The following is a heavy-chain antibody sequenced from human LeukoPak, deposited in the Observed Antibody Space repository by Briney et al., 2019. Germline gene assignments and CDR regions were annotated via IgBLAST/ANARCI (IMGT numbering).Heavy chain of an antibody. J-gene: IGHJ3*01. Sequence: GGSLRLSCEASGFTFSTYWMTWVRQAPGKGPEWVANIKHDGSEKYYVDSVKGRFTISGDNAKNSLYLQMNSLRDEDTAVYYCARSGVKHACDVWGQGTMVTVSS. V-gene: IGHV3-7*04. CDR2: IKHDGSEK. CDR1: GFTFSTYW. D-gene: IGHD3-10*01. CDR3: ARSGVKHACDV.